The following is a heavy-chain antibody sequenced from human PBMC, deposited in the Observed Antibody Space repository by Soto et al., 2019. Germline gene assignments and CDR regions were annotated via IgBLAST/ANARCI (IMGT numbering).Heavy chain of an antibody. CDR3: ARDSVGYCSGGSCYALDY. Sequence: QVQLVESGGGVVQPGRSLRLSCAASGFTFSSYAMHWVRQAPGKGLEWVAVISYDGSNKYYADSVKGRFTISRDNSKNTLYVQMNSLRAEETAVYYCARDSVGYCSGGSCYALDYWGQGTLVTVSS. J-gene: IGHJ4*02. D-gene: IGHD2-15*01. CDR2: ISYDGSNK. V-gene: IGHV3-30-3*01. CDR1: GFTFSSYA.